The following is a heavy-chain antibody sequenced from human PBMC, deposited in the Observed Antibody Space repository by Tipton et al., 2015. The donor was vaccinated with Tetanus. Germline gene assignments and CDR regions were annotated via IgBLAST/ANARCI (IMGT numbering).Heavy chain of an antibody. CDR3: AREADCSGGSCFSGDFDN. CDR1: GFIFSSYG. D-gene: IGHD2-15*01. V-gene: IGHV3-33*01. Sequence: SLRLSCAASGFIFSSYGIHWVRQAPGKGLEWVAVSWYDGTDKYYADSVKGRFTISRDNSKNTLYLQMNSLRVEDTAVYYCAREADCSGGSCFSGDFDNWGQGTQVTVSP. CDR2: SWYDGTDK. J-gene: IGHJ4*02.